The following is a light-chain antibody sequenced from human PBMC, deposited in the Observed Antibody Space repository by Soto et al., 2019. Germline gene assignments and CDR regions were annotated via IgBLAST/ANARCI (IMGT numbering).Light chain of an antibody. V-gene: IGLV2-14*01. CDR2: EVS. J-gene: IGLJ1*01. CDR1: SSDVCGYNY. CDR3: SSYTSSSTYV. Sequence: QSALTQPASVSGSPGQSITISCTGTSSDVCGYNYVSWYQQHPGKAPKLMISEVSNRPSGFSNRFSGSKSGNTASLTISGLQAEDESDYYCSSYTSSSTYVFGTGTKLTVL.